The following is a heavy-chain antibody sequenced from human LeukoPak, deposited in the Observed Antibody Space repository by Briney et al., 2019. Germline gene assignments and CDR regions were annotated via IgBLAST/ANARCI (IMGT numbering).Heavy chain of an antibody. Sequence: SETLSLTCTVSGGSISSSSYYWGWIRQPPGKGLEWIGSIYYSGSTYYNPSLKSRVPISVDTSKNQFCLKLRSVTAGDTAVYYCARGGYCRGGSCYYFDYWGQGTLVTVSS. CDR1: GGSISSSSYY. D-gene: IGHD2-15*01. CDR3: ARGGYCRGGSCYYFDY. CDR2: IYYSGST. J-gene: IGHJ4*02. V-gene: IGHV4-39*01.